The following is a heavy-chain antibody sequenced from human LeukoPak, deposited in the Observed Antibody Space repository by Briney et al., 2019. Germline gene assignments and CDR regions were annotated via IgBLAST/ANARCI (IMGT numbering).Heavy chain of an antibody. J-gene: IGHJ3*02. V-gene: IGHV4-4*07. CDR3: ARLDVLLWFGEGGKAFDI. D-gene: IGHD3-10*01. CDR1: GDSISNYY. Sequence: SETLSLTCTVSGDSISNYYWSWIRQPAGKGLEWIGRIYTSGSTNYNPSLKSRVTMSVDTSKNQFSLKLSSVTAADTAVYYCARLDVLLWFGEGGKAFDIWGQGTMVTVSS. CDR2: IYTSGST.